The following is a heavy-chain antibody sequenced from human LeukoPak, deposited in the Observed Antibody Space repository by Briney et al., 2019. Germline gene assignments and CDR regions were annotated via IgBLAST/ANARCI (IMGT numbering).Heavy chain of an antibody. J-gene: IGHJ4*02. Sequence: SETLSLTCTVSGGSISSSSYYWGWIRQPPGKGLEWIGSIYYSGSTYYNPSLKSRVTISVDTSKNQFSLKLSSVTAADTAVYYCATSGWYLLPGVYWGQGTLVTVSS. CDR2: IYYSGST. CDR3: ATSGWYLLPGVY. V-gene: IGHV4-39*01. CDR1: GGSISSSSYY. D-gene: IGHD6-19*01.